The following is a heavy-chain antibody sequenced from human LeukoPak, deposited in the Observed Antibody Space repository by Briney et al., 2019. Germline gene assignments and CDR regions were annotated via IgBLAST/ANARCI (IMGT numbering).Heavy chain of an antibody. CDR2: ISYDGSNK. Sequence: PGGSLRLSCAASGFTFSSYGMHWVRQAPGKGLEWLAVISYDGSNKYYADSVKGRFTISRDNSKNTLYLQMNSLRAEDTAVYYCAKDSIAAADPYFDYWGQGTLVTVSS. J-gene: IGHJ4*02. CDR3: AKDSIAAADPYFDY. D-gene: IGHD6-13*01. CDR1: GFTFSSYG. V-gene: IGHV3-30*18.